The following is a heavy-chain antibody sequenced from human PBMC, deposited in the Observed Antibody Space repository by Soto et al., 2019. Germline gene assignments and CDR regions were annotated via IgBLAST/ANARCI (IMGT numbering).Heavy chain of an antibody. V-gene: IGHV5-10-1*01. Sequence: PGESLKISCKGSGYSFTSYWISWVRQMPGKGLEWMGRIDPSDSYTNYSPSFQGHVTISADKSISTAYLQWSSLKASDTAMYYCARHPFGAFGGVIDYYFDYCGQGTLVTVSS. D-gene: IGHD3-16*02. CDR2: IDPSDSYT. CDR3: ARHPFGAFGGVIDYYFDY. J-gene: IGHJ4*02. CDR1: GYSFTSYW.